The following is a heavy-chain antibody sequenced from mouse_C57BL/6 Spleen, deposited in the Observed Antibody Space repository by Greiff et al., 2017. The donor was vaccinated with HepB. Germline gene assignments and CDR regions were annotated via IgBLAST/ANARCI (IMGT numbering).Heavy chain of an antibody. CDR1: GYTFTSYW. D-gene: IGHD2-4*01. J-gene: IGHJ3*01. Sequence: QVQLQQPGAELVKPGASVKLSCKASGYTFTSYWMHWVKQRPGQGLEWIGMIHPNSGSTNYNEKFKSKATLTVDKSSSTAYMQLSSLTSEDSAVYYCARNGIYYDYDWFAYWGQGTLVTVSA. CDR2: IHPNSGST. V-gene: IGHV1-64*01. CDR3: ARNGIYYDYDWFAY.